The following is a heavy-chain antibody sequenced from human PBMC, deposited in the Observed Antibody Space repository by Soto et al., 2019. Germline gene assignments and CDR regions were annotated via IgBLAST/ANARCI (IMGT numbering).Heavy chain of an antibody. V-gene: IGHV3-30-3*01. CDR2: ISYDGSNK. CDR1: GFTFSSYA. D-gene: IGHD2-2*01. Sequence: QVQLVESGGGVVQPGRSLRLSCAASGFTFSSYAMHWVRQAPGKGREWVAVISYDGSNKYYADSVKGRFTISRDNSKNTLYLQMNSLRAEDTAVYYCARDHCSSTSCYPSGYYFDYWGQGTLVTVSS. CDR3: ARDHCSSTSCYPSGYYFDY. J-gene: IGHJ4*02.